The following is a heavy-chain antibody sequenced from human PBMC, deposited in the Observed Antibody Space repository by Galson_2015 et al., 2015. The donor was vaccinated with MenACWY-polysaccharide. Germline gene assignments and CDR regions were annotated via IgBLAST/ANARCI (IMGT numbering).Heavy chain of an antibody. CDR2: IKKDGSEK. V-gene: IGHV3-7*01. J-gene: IGHJ6*02. Sequence: SLRLSCKASGFTFSSYWMTWVRQAPGKGLEWVANIKKDGSEKYYVDSVKGRFTISRDNSKNSLYLQMHSLRAEDTAVYSCARGHYGMDIWGQGTTVTVSS. CDR1: GFTFSSYW. CDR3: ARGHYGMDI.